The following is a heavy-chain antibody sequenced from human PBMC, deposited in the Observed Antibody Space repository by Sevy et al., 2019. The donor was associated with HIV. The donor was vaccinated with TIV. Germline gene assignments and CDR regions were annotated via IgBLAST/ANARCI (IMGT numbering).Heavy chain of an antibody. Sequence: GGSLRLSCAASGFTFSSYGMHWVRQAPGKGLEWVAVISYDGSNKYYADSVKGRLTISRDNSKNTLYLQMHSLRAEDTAVYYCAKDRVAGKGLYYFDYWGQGTLVTVSS. D-gene: IGHD6-19*01. V-gene: IGHV3-30*18. J-gene: IGHJ4*02. CDR3: AKDRVAGKGLYYFDY. CDR2: ISYDGSNK. CDR1: GFTFSSYG.